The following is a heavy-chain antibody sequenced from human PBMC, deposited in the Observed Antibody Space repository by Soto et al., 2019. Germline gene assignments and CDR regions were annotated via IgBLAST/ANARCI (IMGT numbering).Heavy chain of an antibody. CDR2: ISNNGAHT. Sequence: EAQLVESGGGLVQPGGSLRLSCAASGFTFSNYEMHWVRQAPGKGLEYVSGISNNGAHTDYAKSVKGRFTISRDNSENTLYLQTGGRTPEDMALYYCARRGHGNRWHSGYMDVWGKGTTVTVSS. CDR1: GFTFSNYE. CDR3: ARRGHGNRWHSGYMDV. V-gene: IGHV3-64*01. J-gene: IGHJ6*03. D-gene: IGHD3-10*01.